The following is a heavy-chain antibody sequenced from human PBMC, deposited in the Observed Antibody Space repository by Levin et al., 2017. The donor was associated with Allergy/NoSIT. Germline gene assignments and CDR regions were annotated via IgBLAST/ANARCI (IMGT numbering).Heavy chain of an antibody. D-gene: IGHD3-22*01. CDR1: GYSFTSYW. CDR3: ARPHYYDSSGYYYGSAVDY. J-gene: IGHJ4*02. CDR2: IYPGDSDT. V-gene: IGHV5-51*01. Sequence: ASVKVSCKGSGYSFTSYWIGWVRQMPGKGLEWMGIIYPGDSDTRYNPSFQGQVTISADKSISTAYLQWSSLKASDTAMYYCARPHYYDSSGYYYGSAVDYWGQGTLVTVSS.